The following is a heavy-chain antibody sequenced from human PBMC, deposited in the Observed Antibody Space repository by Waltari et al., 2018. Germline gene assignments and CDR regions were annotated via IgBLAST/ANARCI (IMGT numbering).Heavy chain of an antibody. Sequence: QVQLVQSGAEVKKPGASVKVSCKASGYTFTSYDINWVRQATGQGLEWMGWMNPNSGNTGYAQKFQGRVTMTRNTSISTAYMELSSLRSEDTAVYYWARTVWVQGTQSDWFDPWGQGTLVTVSS. J-gene: IGHJ5*02. CDR1: GYTFTSYD. CDR2: MNPNSGNT. D-gene: IGHD5-18*01. V-gene: IGHV1-8*01. CDR3: ARTVWVQGTQSDWFDP.